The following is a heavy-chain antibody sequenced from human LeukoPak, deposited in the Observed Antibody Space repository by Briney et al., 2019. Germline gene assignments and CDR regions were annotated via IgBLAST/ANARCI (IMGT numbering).Heavy chain of an antibody. CDR3: ARGDNSGYYPDY. D-gene: IGHD3-22*01. CDR1: GGTFSSYA. Sequence: GASVKVSCKASGGTFSSYAISWVRQAPGQGLEWMGGIIPIFGTANYAQKFQGRVTITADESTSTAYMELSSLRSEDTAVYYCARGDNSGYYPDYWGQGTLVTVSS. CDR2: IIPIFGTA. J-gene: IGHJ4*02. V-gene: IGHV1-69*01.